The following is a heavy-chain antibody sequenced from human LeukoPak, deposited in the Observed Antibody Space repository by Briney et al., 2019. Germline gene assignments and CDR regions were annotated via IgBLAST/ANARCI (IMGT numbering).Heavy chain of an antibody. CDR2: MNPNSGNT. J-gene: IGHJ3*02. V-gene: IGHV1-8*01. CDR1: GYSFNSQG. CDR3: ATVFYSSGWSDAFDI. Sequence: ASVKVSCKASGYSFNSQGMNWVRQATGQGLEWMGWMNPNSGNTGYAQKFQGRVTMARNTSISTAYMELSSLRSEDTAVYYCATVFYSSGWSDAFDIWGQGTMVTVSS. D-gene: IGHD6-13*01.